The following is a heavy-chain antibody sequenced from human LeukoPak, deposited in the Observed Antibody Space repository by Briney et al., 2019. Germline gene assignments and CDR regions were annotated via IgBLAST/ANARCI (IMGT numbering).Heavy chain of an antibody. Sequence: ASVKVSCKASGYTFTGYYMHWVRQAPGQGLEWMGWINPNSGGTNYAQKFQGRVTMTGDTSISTAYMELSRLRSDDTAVYYCAKNIWFGEPADGFNIWGQGTMVTVSS. CDR3: AKNIWFGEPADGFNI. CDR2: INPNSGGT. D-gene: IGHD3-10*01. CDR1: GYTFTGYY. V-gene: IGHV1-2*02. J-gene: IGHJ3*02.